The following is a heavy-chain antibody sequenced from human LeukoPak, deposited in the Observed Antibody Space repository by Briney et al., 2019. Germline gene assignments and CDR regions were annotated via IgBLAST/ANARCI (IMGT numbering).Heavy chain of an antibody. V-gene: IGHV1-69*06. CDR3: ATEASSYYDAFDI. CDR1: GGTFSSYA. Sequence: SVKVSCKASGGTFSSYAISWVRQAPGQGLEWMGGIIPIFGTANYAQKFQGRVTMTEDTSTDTAYMELSSLRSEDTAVYYCATEASSYYDAFDIWGQGTMVTVSS. D-gene: IGHD6-6*01. CDR2: IIPIFGTA. J-gene: IGHJ3*02.